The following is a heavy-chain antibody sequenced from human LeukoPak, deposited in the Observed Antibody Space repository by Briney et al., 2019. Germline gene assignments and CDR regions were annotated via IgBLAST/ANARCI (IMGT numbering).Heavy chain of an antibody. D-gene: IGHD3/OR15-3a*01. Sequence: PSGTLSLTCAVSGGSISSSNWWSWVRQPPGKGLEWIGEINHSGSTNYNPSLKSRVTISVDTSKNQFSLKLSSVTAADTAVYYCARGRPGLYFQHWGQGTLVTVSS. CDR2: INHSGST. V-gene: IGHV4-4*02. CDR3: ARGRPGLYFQH. CDR1: GGSISSSNW. J-gene: IGHJ1*01.